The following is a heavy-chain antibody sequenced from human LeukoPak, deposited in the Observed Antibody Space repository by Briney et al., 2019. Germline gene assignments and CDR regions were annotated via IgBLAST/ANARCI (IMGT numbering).Heavy chain of an antibody. CDR1: GFTFSSYA. J-gene: IGHJ4*02. D-gene: IGHD6-13*01. CDR2: ISSSSTTI. Sequence: GGSLRLSCAASGFTFSSYAMSWVRQAPGKGLEWVSYISSSSTTIYYADSVKGRFTISRDNAKNSLYLQVNSLRDEDTAVYYCARDLFTYSSSWYVPYDYWGQGTLVTVSS. CDR3: ARDLFTYSSSWYVPYDY. V-gene: IGHV3-48*02.